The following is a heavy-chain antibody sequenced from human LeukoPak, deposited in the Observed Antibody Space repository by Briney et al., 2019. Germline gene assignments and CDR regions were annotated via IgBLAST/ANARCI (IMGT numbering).Heavy chain of an antibody. D-gene: IGHD6-13*01. CDR3: ARHDSSWYGGFDY. CDR1: GYTFTGYY. Sequence: ASVKVSCKASGYTFTGYYMHWVRQMPGKGLEWMGIIYPGDSDTRYSPSFQGQVTISADKSISTAYLQWSSLKASDTAMYYCARHDSSWYGGFDYWGQGTLVTVSS. CDR2: IYPGDSDT. V-gene: IGHV5-51*01. J-gene: IGHJ4*02.